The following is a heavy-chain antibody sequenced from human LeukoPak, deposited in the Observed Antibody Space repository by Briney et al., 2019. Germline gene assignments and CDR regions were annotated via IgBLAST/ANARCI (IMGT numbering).Heavy chain of an antibody. CDR1: GYTFTSYH. Sequence: ASVKVSCKASGYTFTSYHINWVRQASGQGLEWMGWMSPKTANTGYAQEFQGRVTITRDTSISTAYMELSSLTSEDTAVYYCARTPPRGLIDYWGQGTLVTVSS. CDR2: MSPKTANT. CDR3: ARTPPRGLIDY. J-gene: IGHJ4*02. D-gene: IGHD3-16*01. V-gene: IGHV1-8*03.